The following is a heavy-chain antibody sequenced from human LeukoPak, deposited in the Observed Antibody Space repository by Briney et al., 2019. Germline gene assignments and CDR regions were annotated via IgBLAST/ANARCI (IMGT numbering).Heavy chain of an antibody. D-gene: IGHD3-22*01. CDR3: ARVFYYDTSGHNWFDS. CDR2: ITAYNGKS. J-gene: IGHJ5*01. Sequence: ASVKVSCKASGYTFNTYGISWVRQAPGQGPGWMRWITAYNGKSNYTQKFQARVTMTTDTSTSTAYMELRRLRSDDTAVYYCARVFYYDTSGHNWFDSWGQGTLVTVSS. V-gene: IGHV1-18*01. CDR1: GYTFNTYG.